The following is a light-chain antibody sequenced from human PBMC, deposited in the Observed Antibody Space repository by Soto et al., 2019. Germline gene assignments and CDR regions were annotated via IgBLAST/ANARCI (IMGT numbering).Light chain of an antibody. Sequence: YALTQPRSVSGSPGQSVTISCTGTSSDVGGYNYVSWYQQHPGKAPKLMIYDVSKRPSGVPDRFSGSKSGNTASLTISGLQAEDEADYYCCSYAGSYSYVFGTGTKVTVL. CDR1: SSDVGGYNY. CDR2: DVS. V-gene: IGLV2-11*01. J-gene: IGLJ1*01. CDR3: CSYAGSYSYV.